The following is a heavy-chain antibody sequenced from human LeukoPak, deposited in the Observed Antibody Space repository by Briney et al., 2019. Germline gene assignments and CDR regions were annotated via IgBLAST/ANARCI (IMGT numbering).Heavy chain of an antibody. J-gene: IGHJ4*02. Sequence: GGSLRLSCAASEFSVGSNYMTWVRQAPGKGLEWVSLIYSGGSTYYADSVKGRFTISRDNSKNTLYLQMNSLKAEDTAVYYRSRGLLIFGVVIPPYWGQGTLVTVSS. CDR1: EFSVGSNY. D-gene: IGHD3-3*01. CDR2: IYSGGST. CDR3: SRGLLIFGVVIPPY. V-gene: IGHV3-66*01.